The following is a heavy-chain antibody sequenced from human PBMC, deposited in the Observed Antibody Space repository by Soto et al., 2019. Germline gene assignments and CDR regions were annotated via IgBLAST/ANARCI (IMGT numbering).Heavy chain of an antibody. Sequence: PGGSLRLSCAASGFTFSNYGMHWVRQAPGKGLEWVAIIWYDGSNKYYADSVKGRFTISRDNSKNTLYLQMNSLRAEDTAVYYCARGHIVVVPAAIYLSSNYYYGMDVWGQGTTVTVSS. V-gene: IGHV3-30*02. CDR1: GFTFSNYG. CDR2: IWYDGSNK. J-gene: IGHJ6*02. CDR3: ARGHIVVVPAAIYLSSNYYYGMDV. D-gene: IGHD2-2*02.